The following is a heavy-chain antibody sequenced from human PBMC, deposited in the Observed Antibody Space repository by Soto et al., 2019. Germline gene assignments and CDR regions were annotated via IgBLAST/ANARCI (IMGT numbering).Heavy chain of an antibody. D-gene: IGHD3-22*01. CDR1: GGSISSSNW. CDR3: ARRVLSRYYDSSGYYFNWFDP. CDR2: IYHSGST. Sequence: SETLSLTCAVSGGSISSSNWWSWVRQPPGKGLEWIGEIYHSGSTNYNPSLKSRVTISVDKSKNQFSLKLSSVTAADTAVYYCARRVLSRYYDSSGYYFNWFDPWGQGTLVTVAS. J-gene: IGHJ5*02. V-gene: IGHV4-4*02.